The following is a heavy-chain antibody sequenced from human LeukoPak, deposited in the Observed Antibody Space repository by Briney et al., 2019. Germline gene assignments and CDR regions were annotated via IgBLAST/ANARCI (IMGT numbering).Heavy chain of an antibody. D-gene: IGHD3-3*01. CDR1: GFTFSSYA. V-gene: IGHV3-23*01. CDR2: ISGTGSST. Sequence: GGSLRLSCAASGFTFSSYAMSWVRQAPGKGLEWVSAISGTGSSTYSADSVKGRFTISRDNSKSTLYLQMNTLRGEDTAVYYCAKDLGVQWRLPYYSDYWGQGTLVTVSS. CDR3: AKDLGVQWRLPYYSDY. J-gene: IGHJ4*02.